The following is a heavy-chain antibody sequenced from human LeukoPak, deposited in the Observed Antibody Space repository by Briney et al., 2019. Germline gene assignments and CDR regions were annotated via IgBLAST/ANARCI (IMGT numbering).Heavy chain of an antibody. CDR3: ARDEDAVDI. V-gene: IGHV3-7*01. Sequence: GGSLRLSCAASGFTFSSYLMSWVRQAPGKGLEWVANIKQDGSEKYYVDSVKGRFTISRDNAKNSLYLQMNSLRAEDTAVYYCARDEDAVDIWGQGTMVTVTS. CDR1: GFTFSSYL. J-gene: IGHJ3*02. CDR2: IKQDGSEK.